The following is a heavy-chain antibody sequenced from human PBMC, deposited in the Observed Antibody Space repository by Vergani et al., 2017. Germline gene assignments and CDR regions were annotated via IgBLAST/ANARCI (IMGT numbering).Heavy chain of an antibody. CDR1: GYTFTSYY. V-gene: IGHV1-3*01. Sequence: QVQLVQSGAEVKKPGASVKVSCKASGYTFTSYYMHWVRQAPGQGLEWMGWINAGNGNTKYSQKFQGRVTITRDTSASTAYMELSSLRSEDTAVYYCARGYGSGWDYYYYMDVWGKGTTVTVSS. D-gene: IGHD3-10*01. J-gene: IGHJ6*03. CDR3: ARGYGSGWDYYYYMDV. CDR2: INAGNGNT.